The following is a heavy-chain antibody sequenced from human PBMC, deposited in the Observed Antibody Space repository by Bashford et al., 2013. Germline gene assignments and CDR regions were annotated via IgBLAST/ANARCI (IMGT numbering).Heavy chain of an antibody. CDR3: ARGVIGSGSYYALDY. J-gene: IGHJ4*02. CDR2: VIAASGTT. CDR1: GGTFSSYA. V-gene: IGHV1-69*13. D-gene: IGHD3-10*01. Sequence: SVKVSCKASGGTFSSYAISWVRQAPGQGLEWMGRVIAASGTTYYARKFQDRVTITADESTSTAYMELSSLRSEDTAVYYCARGVIGSGSYYALDYWGQGTLVTVSS.